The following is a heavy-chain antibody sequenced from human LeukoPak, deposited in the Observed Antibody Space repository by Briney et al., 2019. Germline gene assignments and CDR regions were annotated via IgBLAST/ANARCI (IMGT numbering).Heavy chain of an antibody. Sequence: GGSLRLSCAASGFTFSSYGMSWVRQAPGKGLEWVSAISGSGGSTYYADSVKGRFTISRDNSKNTLYLQMNSLRAEDTAVYYCAKDSRGGWYTTWGQGTLVTVSS. CDR1: GFTFSSYG. CDR3: AKDSRGGWYTT. D-gene: IGHD6-19*01. J-gene: IGHJ5*02. V-gene: IGHV3-23*01. CDR2: ISGSGGST.